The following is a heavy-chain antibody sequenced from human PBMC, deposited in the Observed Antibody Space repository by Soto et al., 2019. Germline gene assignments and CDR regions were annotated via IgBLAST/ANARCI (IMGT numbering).Heavy chain of an antibody. CDR1: GYTFTSYD. CDR2: MNPNSGNT. V-gene: IGHV1-8*01. CDR3: ARAKRFWSGYPKEGFDY. J-gene: IGHJ4*02. D-gene: IGHD3-3*01. Sequence: ASVKVSCKASGYTFTSYDINWVRQATGQGLEWMGWMNPNSGNTGYAQKFQGRVTMTRNTSISTAYMELSSLRSEDTAVYYCARAKRFWSGYPKEGFDYWGQGTLVTVSS.